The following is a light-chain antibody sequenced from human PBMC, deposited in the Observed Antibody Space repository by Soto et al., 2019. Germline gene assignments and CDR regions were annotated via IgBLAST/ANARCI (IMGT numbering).Light chain of an antibody. CDR2: RTY. J-gene: IGLJ2*01. Sequence: QSVLTQPPSASGTPGQWVTISCSGSSSNIGSNFLYWFQQLPGTAPKLLIFRTYQRPSGVPDRFSGSKSGTSASLAITGLRSEDEADYYFATWDDRMGGVVFGGGTKLTVL. CDR3: ATWDDRMGGVV. CDR1: SSNIGSNF. V-gene: IGLV1-47*01.